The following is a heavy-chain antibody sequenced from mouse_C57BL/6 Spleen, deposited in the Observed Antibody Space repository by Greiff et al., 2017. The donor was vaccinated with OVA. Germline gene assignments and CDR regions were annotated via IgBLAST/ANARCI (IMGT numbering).Heavy chain of an antibody. CDR1: GFSLTSYG. V-gene: IGHV2-5*01. Sequence: VQLQQSGPGLAQPSQSLSITCTVSGFSLTSYGVHWVRQSPGKGLEWLGVIWRGGSTDYNAAFMSRLSITKDNSKSQVFFKMNSLQADDTAIYYCATTITTVVDYYAMDYWGQGTSVTVSS. CDR3: ATTITTVVDYYAMDY. D-gene: IGHD1-1*01. CDR2: IWRGGST. J-gene: IGHJ4*01.